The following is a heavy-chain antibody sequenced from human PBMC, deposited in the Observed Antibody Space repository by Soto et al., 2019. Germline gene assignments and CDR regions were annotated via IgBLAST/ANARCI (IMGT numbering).Heavy chain of an antibody. V-gene: IGHV1-8*01. Sequence: GASVKVSCKASGYTFTSYDINWVRQATGQGLEWMGWMNPNSGNTGYAQKFQGRVTMTRNTSISTAYMELSSLRSEDTAVYYCARAWSGSYGSGNWFDPWGQGTLVTVSS. J-gene: IGHJ5*02. D-gene: IGHD3-10*01. CDR3: ARAWSGSYGSGNWFDP. CDR2: MNPNSGNT. CDR1: GYTFTSYD.